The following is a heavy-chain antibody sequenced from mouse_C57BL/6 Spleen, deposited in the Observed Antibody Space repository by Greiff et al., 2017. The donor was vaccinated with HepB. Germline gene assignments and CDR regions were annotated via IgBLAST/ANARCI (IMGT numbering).Heavy chain of an antibody. D-gene: IGHD1-1*01. J-gene: IGHJ2*01. V-gene: IGHV1-7*01. CDR2: INPSSGYT. CDR3: ARSVYGSPGYFDY. CDR1: GYTFTSYW. Sequence: QVQLQQSGAELAKPGASVKLSCKASGYTFTSYWMHWVKQRPGQGLEWIGYINPSSGYTKYNQKFKDKATLTADKSSSTAYMQLSSLTYEDSAVYYCARSVYGSPGYFDYWGQGTTLTVSS.